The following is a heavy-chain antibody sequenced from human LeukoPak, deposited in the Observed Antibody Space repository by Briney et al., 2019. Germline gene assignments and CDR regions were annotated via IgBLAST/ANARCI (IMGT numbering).Heavy chain of an antibody. CDR3: ARLEMATSMQAFDI. J-gene: IGHJ3*02. D-gene: IGHD5-24*01. V-gene: IGHV1-69*13. CDR2: IIPIFGTA. Sequence: ASVKVSCKASGGTFSSYAISWVRQAPGQGLEWMGGIIPIFGTANYAQKFQGRVTITADESTSTAYMELSSLRSEDTAVYYCARLEMATSMQAFDIWGQGTMVTVSS. CDR1: GGTFSSYA.